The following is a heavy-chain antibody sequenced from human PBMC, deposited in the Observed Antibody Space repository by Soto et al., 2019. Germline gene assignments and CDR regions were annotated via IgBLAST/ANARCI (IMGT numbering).Heavy chain of an antibody. J-gene: IGHJ6*02. D-gene: IGHD3-22*01. CDR2: ISYDGSNK. V-gene: IGHV3-30*18. CDR3: AKENYYDSSGYDSYSYGMDV. CDR1: GFTFSNYG. Sequence: GGSLRLSCAASGFTFSNYGMHWVRQAPGKGLEWVAVISYDGSNKYYADSVKGRFTISRDNSKNTLYVQMISLRAEDTAVYYCAKENYYDSSGYDSYSYGMDVWGQGTTVTVSS.